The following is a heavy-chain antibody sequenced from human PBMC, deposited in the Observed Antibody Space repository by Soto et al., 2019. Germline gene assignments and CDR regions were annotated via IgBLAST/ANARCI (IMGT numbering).Heavy chain of an antibody. Sequence: EVQLLESGGGSVQPGGSLRLSCAASGFSFGSYAMTWVRQAPGKGLEWVSSIGGYGHTTHYAEFVQGRFTISRDDSEKTVDLQMNSLRVEDTAVYYCVKGCPTVIYFDHWGQGRLVSVSS. D-gene: IGHD4-17*01. V-gene: IGHV3-23*01. CDR3: VKGCPTVIYFDH. CDR2: IGGYGHTT. CDR1: GFSFGSYA. J-gene: IGHJ4*02.